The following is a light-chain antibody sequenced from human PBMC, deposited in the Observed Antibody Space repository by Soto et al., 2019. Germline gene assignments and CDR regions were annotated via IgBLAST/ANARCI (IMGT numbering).Light chain of an antibody. CDR2: DVS. CDR1: SSDVGGFDY. CDR3: GSYTTSTTYV. V-gene: IGLV2-14*03. Sequence: QSALTQPASVSGSPGQSITISCTGTSSDVGGFDYVSWYQQHPGKAPKLMIYDVSNRPSGVSNRFSGSKSCNTASLTISGLQAEDEADYYCGSYTTSTTYVFATGTKVTVL. J-gene: IGLJ1*01.